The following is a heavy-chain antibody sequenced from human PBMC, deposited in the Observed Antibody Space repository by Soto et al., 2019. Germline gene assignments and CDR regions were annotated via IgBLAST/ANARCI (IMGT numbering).Heavy chain of an antibody. J-gene: IGHJ3*02. D-gene: IGHD2-15*01. Sequence: QGQLQQWGAGLLKPSETLSLTCAVYGGSFSGYYWSWIHQPPGKGLEWIGEINHSGSTNYNPSLKSRVTISVDTSKNQFSLKLSSVTAADTAVYYCARQMVVVVAIGAFDIWGQGTMVTVSS. CDR3: ARQMVVVVAIGAFDI. CDR1: GGSFSGYY. CDR2: INHSGST. V-gene: IGHV4-34*01.